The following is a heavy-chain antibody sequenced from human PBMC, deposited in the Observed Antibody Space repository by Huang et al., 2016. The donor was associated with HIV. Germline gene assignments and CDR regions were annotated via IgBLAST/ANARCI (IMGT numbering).Heavy chain of an antibody. V-gene: IGHV3-43*01. D-gene: IGHD4-17*01. CDR1: CFTFTDYT. J-gene: IGHJ4*02. Sequence: EVQLVESGGAVVQPGGSLRLSCVASCFTFTDYTISWVRHGPGKSLGLVSLISCDGTTTFYAGSVRGRFTISRDNNKNSLFLQMNSLTTDDTALYYCAKARYGDFLGHLSDWGQGTLVTVSS. CDR2: ISCDGTTT. CDR3: AKARYGDFLGHLSD.